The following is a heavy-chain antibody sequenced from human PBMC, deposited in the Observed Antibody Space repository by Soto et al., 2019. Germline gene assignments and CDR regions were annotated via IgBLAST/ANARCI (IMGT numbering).Heavy chain of an antibody. CDR3: VKHLYCRYDRLFYLIARMHV. J-gene: IGHJ6*01. CDR1: GFTFSSYA. D-gene: IGHD5-12*01. CDR2: IRGSGVST. Sequence: GGSLRLSCADSGFTFSSYAMSWVRQAPGKGLEWVSAIRGSGVSTYYADSVKGRFTISRDNSKNTLYLQMNSLRAEDTAVYYCVKHLYCRYDRLFYLIARMHVWRPGTTAPVSS. V-gene: IGHV3-23*01.